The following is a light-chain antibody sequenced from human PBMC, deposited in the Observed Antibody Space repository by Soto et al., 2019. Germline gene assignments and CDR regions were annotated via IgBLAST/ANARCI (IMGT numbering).Light chain of an antibody. J-gene: IGKJ1*01. CDR2: GPS. Sequence: EIVVTQSPATLSVSPGERATLSCRASQSVSTNLAWYQQKPGQAPRLLIYGPSTRASGVPARFSGSGSGREFTLTISSLQSEDFAVYYCQQYNNWWTFGQGTKVDIK. CDR1: QSVSTN. V-gene: IGKV3-15*01. CDR3: QQYNNWWT.